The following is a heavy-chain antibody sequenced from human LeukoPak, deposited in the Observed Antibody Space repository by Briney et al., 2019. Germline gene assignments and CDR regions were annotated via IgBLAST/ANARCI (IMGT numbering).Heavy chain of an antibody. D-gene: IGHD2-2*01. J-gene: IGHJ5*02. V-gene: IGHV3-9*01. CDR1: GFGFDDFA. CDR3: ARTTEDCSSTSCYQYWFDP. CDR2: INWNSRDI. Sequence: PGGSLRLSCAASGFGFDDFAMHWVRQVPGKGLEWVSAINWNSRDIVYADSVKGRFTISRDNAKNSLYLQMNSLRAEDTAVYYCARTTEDCSSTSCYQYWFDPWGQGTLVTVSS.